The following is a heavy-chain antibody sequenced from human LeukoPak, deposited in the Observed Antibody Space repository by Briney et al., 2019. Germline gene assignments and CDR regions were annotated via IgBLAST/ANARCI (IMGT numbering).Heavy chain of an antibody. V-gene: IGHV3-30*02. D-gene: IGHD5-18*01. J-gene: IGHJ4*02. CDR3: AKDKYSPFDY. Sequence: GGSLRLSCAASGFTFSSYGMHWVRQAPGKGLEWVAFIRYDGINKYYADSVQGRFTISRDSSKNTLYLQMNSLRAEDTAVYYCAKDKYSPFDYWGQGTLVTVSS. CDR1: GFTFSSYG. CDR2: IRYDGINK.